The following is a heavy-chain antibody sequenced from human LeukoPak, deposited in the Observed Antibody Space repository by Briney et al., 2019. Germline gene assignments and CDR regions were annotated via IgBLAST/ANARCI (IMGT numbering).Heavy chain of an antibody. D-gene: IGHD3-10*01. Sequence: GGSLRLSCAASGFTFSSYSMTWVRQAPGKGLEWLSYISSSSSLIYYADSVKGRFTISRDNARNSLHLQMNSLRAEDTAVYYCAREVYYGSGRRFDLWGQGTLVTVSS. J-gene: IGHJ4*02. CDR1: GFTFSSYS. V-gene: IGHV3-48*01. CDR2: ISSSSSLI. CDR3: AREVYYGSGRRFDL.